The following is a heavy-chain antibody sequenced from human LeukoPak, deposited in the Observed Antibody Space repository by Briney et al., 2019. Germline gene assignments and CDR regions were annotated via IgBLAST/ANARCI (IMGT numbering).Heavy chain of an antibody. D-gene: IGHD3-22*01. CDR3: ARGDYDSSWYHWGNWFDP. CDR1: GGTFSNYA. CDR2: VIPIFSTA. V-gene: IGHV1-69*06. Sequence: GASVKVSCKASGGTFSNYAIGWVRQAPGQGLEWMGGVIPIFSTANYAQKFQGRVTITADRSTSTAYMELSSLRSEDTAVYYCARGDYDSSWYHWGNWFDPWGQGTLVTVSS. J-gene: IGHJ5*02.